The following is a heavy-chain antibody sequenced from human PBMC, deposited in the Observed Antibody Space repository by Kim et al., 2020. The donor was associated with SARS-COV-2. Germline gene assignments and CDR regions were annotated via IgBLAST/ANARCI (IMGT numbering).Heavy chain of an antibody. CDR2: IYWDDDV. V-gene: IGHV2-5*02. J-gene: IGHJ4*02. Sequence: SGPTLVNPTESLTLTCTFSGFSLTTSGVAMGWFRQPPGRAPECLGLIYWDDDVRYSPSLKGRVTITRDTSKNQVVLAMTNLDPVDTATYYCAHRPAYGDHFDYWGQGTMVTFSS. CDR3: AHRPAYGDHFDY. D-gene: IGHD2-21*01. CDR1: GFSLTTSGVA.